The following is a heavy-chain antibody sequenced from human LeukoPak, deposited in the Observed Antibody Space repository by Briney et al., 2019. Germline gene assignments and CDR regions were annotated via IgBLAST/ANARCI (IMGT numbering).Heavy chain of an antibody. J-gene: IGHJ6*03. CDR2: IKSKTDGGTT. V-gene: IGHV3-15*01. CDR3: WQYSSWTTNPYYYYYMDV. CDR1: GFTFSNAW. D-gene: IGHD6-13*01. Sequence: PGGSLRLSCAASGFTFSNAWMSWVRQAPGKGLEWVGRIKSKTDGGTTDYAAPVKGRFTISRDDSKNTLYLQMNSLKTEDTAVYYCWQYSSWTTNPYYYYYMDVWGKGTTVTISS.